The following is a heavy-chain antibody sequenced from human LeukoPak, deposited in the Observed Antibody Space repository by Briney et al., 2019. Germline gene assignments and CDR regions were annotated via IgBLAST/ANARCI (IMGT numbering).Heavy chain of an antibody. CDR2: ISYDGSNK. CDR3: ARPRRSSWYIHFDY. V-gene: IGHV3-30-3*01. J-gene: IGHJ4*02. CDR1: GFTFSSYA. Sequence: GGSLRLSCAASGFTFSSYAMHWVRQAPGKGLEWVAVISYDGSNKYYADSVKGRFTISRDNSKKTLYLQMNSLRAEDTAVYYCARPRRSSWYIHFDYWGQGTLVTVSS. D-gene: IGHD6-13*01.